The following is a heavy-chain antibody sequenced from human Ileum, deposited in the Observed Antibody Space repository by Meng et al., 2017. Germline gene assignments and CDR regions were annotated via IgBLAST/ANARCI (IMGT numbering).Heavy chain of an antibody. CDR3: AANSGKKMHS. CDR2: IYHSGLV. CDR1: GDSISANNW. J-gene: IGHJ4*02. V-gene: IGHV4-4*02. D-gene: IGHD4-23*01. Sequence: QVQLQEPGPGPVKPSGTLFLTCAVSGDSISANNWWNWVRQPPGEGLEWIGEIYHSGLVNYNLSLKSRVTLSIDKSKNQFSLKLISVTAADTGVYYCAANSGKKMHSWGQGTLVTVSS.